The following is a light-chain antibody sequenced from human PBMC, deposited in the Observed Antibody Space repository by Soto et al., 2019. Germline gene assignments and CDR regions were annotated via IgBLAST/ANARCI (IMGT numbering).Light chain of an antibody. J-gene: IGKJ4*02. Sequence: DIQMTQSPSTLCASAGDRVTITCRASQSISSWLAWYQQKPGKAPKLLIYKASSLESGVPSRFSGSGSGTQFTLNISSLHPDDFATYYCQKYNTYPLTFGGGTKVEIK. CDR1: QSISSW. V-gene: IGKV1-5*03. CDR3: QKYNTYPLT. CDR2: KAS.